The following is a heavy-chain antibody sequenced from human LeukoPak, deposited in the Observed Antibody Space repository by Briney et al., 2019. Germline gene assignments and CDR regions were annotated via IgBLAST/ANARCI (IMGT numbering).Heavy chain of an antibody. D-gene: IGHD1-1*01. CDR2: IYTSGST. J-gene: IGHJ6*03. Sequence: PSQTLSLTCTVSGGSISSGSYYWSWIRQPAGKGLEWIGHIYTSGSTNYNPSLKSRVTISVDTSKNQFSLRLRSVTAADTAVYFCARGRVSSSTWYSTYYYYFYMDVWGKGTTVTVSS. CDR1: GGSISSGSYY. V-gene: IGHV4-61*09. CDR3: ARGRVSSSTWYSTYYYYFYMDV.